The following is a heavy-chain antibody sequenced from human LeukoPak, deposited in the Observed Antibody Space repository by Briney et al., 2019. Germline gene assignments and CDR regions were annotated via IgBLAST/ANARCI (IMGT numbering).Heavy chain of an antibody. J-gene: IGHJ6*02. CDR3: ARASLVVPAAINSYGMDV. V-gene: IGHV1-2*02. D-gene: IGHD2-2*02. CDR2: INPNSGGT. Sequence: ASVKVSCKASGYTFTGYYMHWVRQAPGQGLEWMGWINPNSGGTNYAQKFQGRVTMTRDTSISTAYMELSRLRSDDTAVYYCARASLVVPAAINSYGMDVWGQGTTVTVSS. CDR1: GYTFTGYY.